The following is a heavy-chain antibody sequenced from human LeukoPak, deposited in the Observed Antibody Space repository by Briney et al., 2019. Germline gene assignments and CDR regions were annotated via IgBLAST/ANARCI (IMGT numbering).Heavy chain of an antibody. V-gene: IGHV3-23*01. J-gene: IGHJ4*02. CDR1: GFSFSSYG. Sequence: GGSLRLSCAASGFSFSSYGMSWVRQAPGKGLEWVSCISGSGGGTYYGDSVKGRFTISRDNSKNTLYLQMNSLRAEDTAVYYCAKDRTYHDSSGYVEGGGYFDYCGQGTLVTVSS. CDR3: AKDRTYHDSSGYVEGGGYFDY. CDR2: ISGSGGGT. D-gene: IGHD3-22*01.